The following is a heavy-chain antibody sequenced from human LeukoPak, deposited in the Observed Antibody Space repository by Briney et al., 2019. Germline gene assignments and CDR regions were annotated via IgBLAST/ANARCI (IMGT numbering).Heavy chain of an antibody. D-gene: IGHD4-17*01. J-gene: IGHJ4*02. CDR1: AFXFXSYW. V-gene: IGHV3-74*01. CDR2: INSDGIST. CDR3: AKGGATVIDY. Sequence: LPGGSLRLSXAASAFXFXSYWMHWVRQAPGKGLVWVSRINSDGISTSYADSVKGRFTISRDNAKNTLYLQMNSLRAEDTAVYYCAKGGATVIDYWGQGTLVTVSS.